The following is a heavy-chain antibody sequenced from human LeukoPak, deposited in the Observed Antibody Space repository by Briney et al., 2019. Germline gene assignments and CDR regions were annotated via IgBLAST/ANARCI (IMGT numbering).Heavy chain of an antibody. V-gene: IGHV1-69*13. J-gene: IGHJ4*02. CDR1: GGTFSSYA. CDR3: ARDNRGTRGTEMATILWY. CDR2: IIPIFGTA. D-gene: IGHD5-24*01. Sequence: GASVKVSCKASGGTFSSYAISWVRQAPGQGLEWMGGIIPIFGTANYAQKFQGRVTITADESTSTAYMELSSLRSEDTAVYYCARDNRGTRGTEMATILWYWGQGTLVTVSS.